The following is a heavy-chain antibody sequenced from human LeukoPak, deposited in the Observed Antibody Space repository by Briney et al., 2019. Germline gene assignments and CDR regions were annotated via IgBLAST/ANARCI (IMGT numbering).Heavy chain of an antibody. CDR1: GYTFTSYG. Sequence: VASVKVSCKPSGYTFTSYGVTWVRQAPGQGLEWMGWISAYNGNTNYAQKFQGRVTITTDESTSTAYMELSSLRSEDTAVYYCARDLYYYDSSNAFDIWGQGTMVTVSS. CDR3: ARDLYYYDSSNAFDI. CDR2: ISAYNGNT. D-gene: IGHD3-22*01. J-gene: IGHJ3*02. V-gene: IGHV1-18*01.